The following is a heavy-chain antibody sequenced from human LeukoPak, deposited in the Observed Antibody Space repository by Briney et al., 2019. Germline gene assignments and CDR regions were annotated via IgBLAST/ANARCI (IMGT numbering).Heavy chain of an antibody. CDR1: GFTFSDYY. CDR3: ARGYGSGSYSDYYYYYGMDV. V-gene: IGHV3-69-1*01. Sequence: PGGSLRLSCAASGFTFSDYYMSWIRQAPGKGLEFISYINSGNTTYYADSVKGRFTISRDNSKNTLYLQMNSLRAEDTAVYYCARGYGSGSYSDYYYYYGMDVWGQGTTVTVSS. D-gene: IGHD3-10*01. J-gene: IGHJ6*02. CDR2: INSGNTT.